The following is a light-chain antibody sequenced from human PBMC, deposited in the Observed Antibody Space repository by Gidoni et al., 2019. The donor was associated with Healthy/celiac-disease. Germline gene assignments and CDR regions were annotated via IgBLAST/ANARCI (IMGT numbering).Light chain of an antibody. V-gene: IGLV3-19*01. CDR2: GKN. Sequence: SSVLTHDPAVSVSLGQTVRITCQGDSLRSYYASWYQQKPGQAPVLVIYGKNNRPSGIPDRFSGSSSGNTAALTSTGAQAEDKADYYCNSRDSSGNRVFGGGTKLTVL. J-gene: IGLJ3*02. CDR1: SLRSYY. CDR3: NSRDSSGNRV.